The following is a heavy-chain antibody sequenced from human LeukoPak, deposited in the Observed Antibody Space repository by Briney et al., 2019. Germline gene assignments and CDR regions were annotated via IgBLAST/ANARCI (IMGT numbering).Heavy chain of an antibody. D-gene: IGHD1-26*01. Sequence: SETLSLTCTVSGGSISSYYWSWIRQPPGKGLEWIGYIHYSGSANYNPSLKSRVTISLDMSKNQFSLKLSSVTAADTAVYYCARHELQEGWFDPWGQGTLVTVSS. J-gene: IGHJ5*02. CDR1: GGSISSYY. CDR3: ARHELQEGWFDP. CDR2: IHYSGSA. V-gene: IGHV4-59*01.